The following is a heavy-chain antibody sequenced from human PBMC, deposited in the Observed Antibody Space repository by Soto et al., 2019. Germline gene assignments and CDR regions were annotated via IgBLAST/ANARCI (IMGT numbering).Heavy chain of an antibody. CDR2: IKSKTNDGTI. CDR3: TVPDDYDDY. D-gene: IGHD3-16*01. Sequence: EVQLVESGGGLVKPGGSLRLSCAGSGFTFSNAWMSWVRQAPGKGLEWIGRIKSKTNDGTIDYAAPVKGRFTITRDDSKNTLYLQMSSPKTEDTAVYYCTVPDDYDDYWGQGTLVTVSS. J-gene: IGHJ4*02. V-gene: IGHV3-15*05. CDR1: GFTFSNAW.